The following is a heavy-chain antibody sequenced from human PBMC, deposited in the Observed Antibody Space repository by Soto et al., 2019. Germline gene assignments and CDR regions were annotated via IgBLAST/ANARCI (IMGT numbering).Heavy chain of an antibody. CDR1: GGAISSSNYF. J-gene: IGHJ1*01. Sequence: SEPLSLTCIRSGGAISSSNYFWGWIRQPPGKGLEWIGSIYYSGSTYYNPSLKSRVTISVDTSKNQFSLKLSSVTAADTAVYYCARLVYDSSGYRPGWGQG. CDR2: IYYSGST. V-gene: IGHV4-39*01. D-gene: IGHD3-22*01. CDR3: ARLVYDSSGYRPG.